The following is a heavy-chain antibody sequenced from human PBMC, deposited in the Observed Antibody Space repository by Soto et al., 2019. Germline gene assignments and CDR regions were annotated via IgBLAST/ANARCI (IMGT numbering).Heavy chain of an antibody. D-gene: IGHD4-17*01. Sequence: GGSVRLSCAASRFTFRSYGRHCVRQAPGKGLEWVAVISYDVSITYYGESVKGRFNISRDNSKNTLFLQMNSLRDDDTALYYCAKDRGYGDNVIDAFDIWGQGTMVTVSS. V-gene: IGHV3-30*18. CDR3: AKDRGYGDNVIDAFDI. CDR2: ISYDVSIT. CDR1: RFTFRSYG. J-gene: IGHJ3*02.